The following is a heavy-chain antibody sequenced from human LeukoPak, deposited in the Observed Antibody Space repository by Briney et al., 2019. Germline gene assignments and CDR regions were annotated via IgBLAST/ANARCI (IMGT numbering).Heavy chain of an antibody. J-gene: IGHJ5*02. D-gene: IGHD6-19*01. CDR3: ARLPFSNGLVFWNWFDP. CDR1: GGSFSGYY. CDR2: IYYSGST. Sequence: SETLSLTCAVYGGSFSGYYWSWIRQPPGKGLEWIGSIYYSGSTYYNPSLKSRVTISVDTSKNQFSLKLSSVTAADTSVYYCARLPFSNGLVFWNWFDPWGLGTLVTVSS. V-gene: IGHV4-34*01.